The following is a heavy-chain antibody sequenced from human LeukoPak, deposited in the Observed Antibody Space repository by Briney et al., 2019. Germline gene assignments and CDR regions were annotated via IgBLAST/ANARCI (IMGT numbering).Heavy chain of an antibody. CDR2: INPSGGST. CDR1: GYTFTSYY. V-gene: IGHV1-46*01. CDR3: ARAQQLAPYYYYYMDV. J-gene: IGHJ6*03. Sequence: ASVKVSCKASGYTFTSYYMHWVRQAPGQGLEWMGIINPSGGSTSYAQKFQGRVTMTRDMSTSTVYMELSSLRSEDTAVYYCARAQQLAPYYYYYMDVWGKGTTVTVSS. D-gene: IGHD6-13*01.